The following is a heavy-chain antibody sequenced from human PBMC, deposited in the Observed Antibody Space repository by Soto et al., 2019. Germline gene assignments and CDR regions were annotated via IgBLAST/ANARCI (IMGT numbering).Heavy chain of an antibody. D-gene: IGHD5-18*01. CDR2: IIPILGIA. V-gene: IGHV1-69*02. CDR3: AFISGYGVF. Sequence: QVQLVQSGAEVKKPGSSVKVSCKASGGTFSSYTISWVRQAPGQGLEWMGRIIPILGIANYAQKFQGRVTITADKSTSTAYMELSSLRSEYTSVYYCAFISGYGVFWGQGTLVTVSS. CDR1: GGTFSSYT. J-gene: IGHJ4*02.